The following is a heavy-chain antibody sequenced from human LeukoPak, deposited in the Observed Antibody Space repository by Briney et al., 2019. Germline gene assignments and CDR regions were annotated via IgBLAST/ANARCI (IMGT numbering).Heavy chain of an antibody. V-gene: IGHV3-23*01. CDR1: GFTFSSYS. CDR3: ARERDYYGSGSYDY. Sequence: SGGSLRLSCAASGFTFSSYSMNWVRQAPGKGLEWVSAISGSGGSTYYADSVKGRFTISRDNSKNTLYLQMNSLRAEDTAVYYCARERDYYGSGSYDYWGQGTLVTVSS. D-gene: IGHD3-10*01. CDR2: ISGSGGST. J-gene: IGHJ4*02.